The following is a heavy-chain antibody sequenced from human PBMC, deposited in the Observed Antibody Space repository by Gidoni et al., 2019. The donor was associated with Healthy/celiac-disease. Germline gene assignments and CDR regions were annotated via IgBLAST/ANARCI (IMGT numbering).Heavy chain of an antibody. CDR1: GFTFSSYA. CDR2: ISGSGGST. D-gene: IGHD5-18*01. J-gene: IGHJ6*02. CDR3: AKVDYSYGFYYGMDV. V-gene: IGHV3-23*01. Sequence: EVQLLESGGGLVQPGGSLRLSCAASGFTFSSYAMRWVRQAPGKGLEWVSAISGSGGSTYYADSVKGRFTISRDNSKNTLYLQMNSLRAEDTAVYYCAKVDYSYGFYYGMDVWGQGTTVTVSS.